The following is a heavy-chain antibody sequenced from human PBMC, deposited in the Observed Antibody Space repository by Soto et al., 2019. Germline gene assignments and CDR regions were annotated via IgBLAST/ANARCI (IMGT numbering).Heavy chain of an antibody. J-gene: IGHJ6*04. CDR2: IQSCGTT. V-gene: IGHV3-66*01. D-gene: IGHD2-15*01. CDR3: ARDDVLCDGGRCYGIPLDV. CDR1: GFNVSSKY. Sequence: EVQLVESGGGLVQPGGSLRLSCAASGFNVSSKYMTGFRQAPGKGLEWVSLIQSCGTTYYADSVKGRFTISRDTPENTLHLQMDSLRVEDTAVYYCARDDVLCDGGRCYGIPLDVRGKGTTVTVSS.